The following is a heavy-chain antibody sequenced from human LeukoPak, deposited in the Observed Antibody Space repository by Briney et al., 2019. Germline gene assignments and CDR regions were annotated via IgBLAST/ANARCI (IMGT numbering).Heavy chain of an antibody. CDR2: IGGSASST. D-gene: IGHD2-2*01. J-gene: IGHJ4*02. CDR3: ARDKRGGGVVPAALFFDY. CDR1: GFTFSSYA. V-gene: IGHV3-23*01. Sequence: PGGSLRLSCAASGFTFSSYAMSWVRQAPGKGLEWVSTIGGSASSTYYADSVKGRFTISRDNSKNTLYLQMNSLRAEDTAVYYCARDKRGGGVVPAALFFDYWGQGTLVTVSS.